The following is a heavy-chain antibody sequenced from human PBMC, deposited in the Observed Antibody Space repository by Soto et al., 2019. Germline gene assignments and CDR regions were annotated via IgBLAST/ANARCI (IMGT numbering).Heavy chain of an antibody. Sequence: EVQLLESGGGLVQPGGSLRLSCAASGFPFSTSGMLWVRQPPGEGLEWVSAIGPNPANTNYRDSVKGRFTISRDNSRNTVFLQMSALRAEDTALYYCATARHCSSDACPAAEWGQGTLITVSS. J-gene: IGHJ4*02. D-gene: IGHD2-2*01. CDR2: IGPNPANT. CDR1: GFPFSTSG. CDR3: ATARHCSSDACPAAE. V-gene: IGHV3-23*01.